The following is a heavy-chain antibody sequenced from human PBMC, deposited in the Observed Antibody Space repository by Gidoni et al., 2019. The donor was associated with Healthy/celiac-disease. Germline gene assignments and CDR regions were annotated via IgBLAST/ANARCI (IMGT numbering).Heavy chain of an antibody. J-gene: IGHJ6*02. CDR2: ISWDGGST. D-gene: IGHD5-12*01. Sequence: EVQLVESGGVVVQPGGSLRLSCAAPGFTFDDYTMHWVRQAPGKGLEWVFLISWDGGSTYYADSVKGRFTISRDNSKNSLYLQMNSLRTEDTALYYCAKGLYSGARYGMDVWGQGTTVTVSS. CDR3: AKGLYSGARYGMDV. CDR1: GFTFDDYT. V-gene: IGHV3-43*01.